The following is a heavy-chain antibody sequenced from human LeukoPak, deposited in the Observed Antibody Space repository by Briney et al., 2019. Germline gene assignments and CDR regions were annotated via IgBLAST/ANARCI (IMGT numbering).Heavy chain of an antibody. D-gene: IGHD2-2*01. J-gene: IGHJ5*02. CDR1: GYTFTSYD. Sequence: ASVKVSCKASGYTFTSYDINWVRQATGRGLEWMGWMNPNSGNTGYAQKFQGRVTMTRNTSISTAYMELSSLRSEDTAVYYCARSGSTLISWFDPWGQGTLVTVSS. V-gene: IGHV1-8*01. CDR2: MNPNSGNT. CDR3: ARSGSTLISWFDP.